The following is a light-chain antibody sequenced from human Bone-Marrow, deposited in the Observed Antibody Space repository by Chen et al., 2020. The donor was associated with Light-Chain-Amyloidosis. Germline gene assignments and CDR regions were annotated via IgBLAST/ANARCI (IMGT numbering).Light chain of an antibody. CDR2: RDT. V-gene: IGLV3-25*03. CDR3: QSADSSGTYEVI. CDR1: DLPTKY. Sequence: SSELTQPPSVSVSPGPTARLTCSGDDLPTKYAYWYQQKPGQAPVLVIHRDTERPSGISERFSGSSSGTTATVAISGVQAEDEADYHCQSADSSGTYEVIFGGGTKLTVL. J-gene: IGLJ2*01.